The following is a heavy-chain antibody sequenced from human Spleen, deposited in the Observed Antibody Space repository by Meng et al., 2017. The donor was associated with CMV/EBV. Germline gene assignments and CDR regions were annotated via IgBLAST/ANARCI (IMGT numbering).Heavy chain of an antibody. CDR1: GFIFGDFW. CDR2: IERDGREK. V-gene: IGHV3-7*01. CDR3: YMGHYSGA. Sequence: SLRVSCEGSGFIFGDFWMSWVRQAPGKGLEWVASIERDGREKFYVDSVKGRFTISRDNARNTLYLQMNSLRDDDTAVYYCYMGHYSGAWGQGTLVTVSS. D-gene: IGHD2-21*01. J-gene: IGHJ5*02.